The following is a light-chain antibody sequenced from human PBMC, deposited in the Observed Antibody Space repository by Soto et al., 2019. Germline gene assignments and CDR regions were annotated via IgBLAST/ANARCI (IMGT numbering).Light chain of an antibody. CDR1: QSVSNNY. Sequence: IVLTHSPGTLSLSPGEMATLSFRASQSVSNNYLAWYQQKPGQAPRLLIYGASNRATGIPARFSGSGSGTDFTLTISRLEPEDFAVYYCQQYGSSGTFGQGTKVDIK. V-gene: IGKV3-20*01. CDR3: QQYGSSGT. J-gene: IGKJ1*01. CDR2: GAS.